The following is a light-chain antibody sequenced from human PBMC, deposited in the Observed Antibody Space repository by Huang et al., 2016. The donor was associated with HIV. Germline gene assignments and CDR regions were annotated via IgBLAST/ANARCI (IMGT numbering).Light chain of an antibody. CDR1: QSVLYKSDKRNY. Sequence: IVMTQSPESLSVSLGERATINCKSSQSVLYKSDKRNYVAWYQEKPGQSPKVLIYWASTRQPGVPSRCRGSGSGTNFTITLDSFQAEDDALYYCQQYFSTPTFGLGTKLEI. V-gene: IGKV4-1*01. CDR3: QQYFSTPT. J-gene: IGKJ2*01. CDR2: WAS.